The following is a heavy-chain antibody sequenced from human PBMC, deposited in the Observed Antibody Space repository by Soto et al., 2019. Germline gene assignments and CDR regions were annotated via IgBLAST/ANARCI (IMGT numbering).Heavy chain of an antibody. CDR3: ARVDLELADY. Sequence: SETLSLTCTVSGGSISSGYYYWSWIRQPPGKGLEWIGYIYYSGSTYYNPSLKSRVTISVDTSKNQFSLKLSSVTAADTAVYYCARVDLELADYWGQGTLVTVCS. J-gene: IGHJ4*02. CDR1: GGSISSGYYY. D-gene: IGHD1-7*01. V-gene: IGHV4-30-4*01. CDR2: IYYSGST.